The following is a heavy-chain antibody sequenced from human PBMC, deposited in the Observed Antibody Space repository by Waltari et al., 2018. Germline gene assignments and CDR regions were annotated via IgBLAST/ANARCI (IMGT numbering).Heavy chain of an antibody. V-gene: IGHV3-30*02. CDR3: AKESGGEYYFDY. CDR2: IRYDGSNK. D-gene: IGHD3-16*01. Sequence: QVQLVESGGGVVQPGGSLRLSCAASGFTFSSYGMHWVRQAPGKGLEWVAFIRYDGSNKYYADSVKGRFTISRDNSKNTLYLQMNSLRAEDTAVYYCAKESGGEYYFDYWGQGTLVTVSS. J-gene: IGHJ4*02. CDR1: GFTFSSYG.